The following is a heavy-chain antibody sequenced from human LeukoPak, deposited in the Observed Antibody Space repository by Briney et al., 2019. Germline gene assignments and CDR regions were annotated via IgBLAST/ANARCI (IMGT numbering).Heavy chain of an antibody. CDR1: GFTFSRYA. V-gene: IGHV3-23*01. CDR2: TSAVSGST. Sequence: GGSLRLSCAASGFTFSRYAMSWVRQAPGKGQEWVSSTSAVSGSTWYQASVKGRFTISRDNSKNTLYVQMDCLRAEDTAIYYCTKAAYGDYVNWFDPWGQGTLVTVSP. J-gene: IGHJ5*02. D-gene: IGHD4-17*01. CDR3: TKAAYGDYVNWFDP.